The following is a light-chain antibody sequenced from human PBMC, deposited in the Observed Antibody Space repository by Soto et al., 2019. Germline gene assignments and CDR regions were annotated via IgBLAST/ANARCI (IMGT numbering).Light chain of an antibody. CDR3: KQRSNWHLWIT. J-gene: IGKJ5*01. V-gene: IGKV3-11*01. CDR2: XAS. Sequence: IGFTRSPSTXCLKSWKRAPGAWRDSQSVSSYLAWYQKKTGKANRXLXXXASKRDNGIPDRLSGRGSGTDLTLKISRRESADLAGHYCKQRSNWHLWITFGDGTRLEI. CDR1: QSVSSY.